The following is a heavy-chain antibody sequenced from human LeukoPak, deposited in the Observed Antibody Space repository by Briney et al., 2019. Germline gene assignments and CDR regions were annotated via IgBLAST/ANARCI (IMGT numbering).Heavy chain of an antibody. J-gene: IGHJ4*02. D-gene: IGHD6-19*01. CDR1: GFTFSSYE. Sequence: GSLRLSCAASGFTFSSYEMNWVRQAPGKGLEWVSYISSSGSTIYYADSVKGRFTISRDNAKNTLYLQMNSLRAEDTAVYYCAKQYSSAWYGDYWGQGTLVTVSS. CDR2: ISSSGSTI. CDR3: AKQYSSAWYGDY. V-gene: IGHV3-48*03.